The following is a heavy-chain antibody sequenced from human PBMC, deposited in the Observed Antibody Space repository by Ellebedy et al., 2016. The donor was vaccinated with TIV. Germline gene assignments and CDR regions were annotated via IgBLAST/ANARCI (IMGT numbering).Heavy chain of an antibody. V-gene: IGHV4-39*07. CDR3: ARGKFAAAGIDY. D-gene: IGHD6-13*01. CDR1: GGSISSNNHY. J-gene: IGHJ4*02. Sequence: MPSETLSLTCTVSGGSISSNNHYWGWVRQPPGKGLEYIGSVYYTGSTYYHPSLKSRVTVSADTSKNQFSLKLSSVTAADTAVYYCARGKFAAAGIDYWGQGTLVTVSS. CDR2: VYYTGST.